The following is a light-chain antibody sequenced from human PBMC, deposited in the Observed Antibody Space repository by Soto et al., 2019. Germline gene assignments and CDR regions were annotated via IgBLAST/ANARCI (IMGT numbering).Light chain of an antibody. V-gene: IGKV3-20*01. Sequence: EIVLTQYPGTLSSSLGESATLSCRASQSVSNSYVGWYQQKPGQAPRLLIYDATKRATGIAARFSGSGSGTDFTLTISRLEPEDFAMYYCEQYGNLPWTFGQGTQVEIK. CDR2: DAT. CDR1: QSVSNSY. J-gene: IGKJ1*01. CDR3: EQYGNLPWT.